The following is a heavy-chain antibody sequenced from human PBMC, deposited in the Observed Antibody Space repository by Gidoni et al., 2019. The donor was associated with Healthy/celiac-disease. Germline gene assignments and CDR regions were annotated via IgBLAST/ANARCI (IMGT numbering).Heavy chain of an antibody. D-gene: IGHD3-22*01. Sequence: QVQLQESGPGLVKPSQTLSLTCTVSGGSISSGSYYWSWIRQPAGKGLEWIGRIYTSGSTNYNPSLKSRVTMSVDTSKNQFSLKLSSVTAADTAVYYCARERYYYDSSGLGAFDIWGQGTMVTVSS. CDR1: GGSISSGSYY. J-gene: IGHJ3*02. CDR2: IYTSGST. CDR3: ARERYYYDSSGLGAFDI. V-gene: IGHV4-61*02.